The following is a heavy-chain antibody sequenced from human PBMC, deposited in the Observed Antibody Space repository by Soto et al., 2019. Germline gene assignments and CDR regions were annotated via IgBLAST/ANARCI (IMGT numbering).Heavy chain of an antibody. CDR3: ARGLGHDAFNI. CDR2: INYSGST. J-gene: IGHJ3*02. Sequence: ASETLSLTCAVYGGSFSGYYWSWIRQPPGKGLEWIGDINYSGSTNYNPSLKSRVTISVDTSKNQFSLKLSSVTAADTAVYYCARGLGHDAFNIWGQGTMVTVSS. CDR1: GGSFSGYY. V-gene: IGHV4-34*01.